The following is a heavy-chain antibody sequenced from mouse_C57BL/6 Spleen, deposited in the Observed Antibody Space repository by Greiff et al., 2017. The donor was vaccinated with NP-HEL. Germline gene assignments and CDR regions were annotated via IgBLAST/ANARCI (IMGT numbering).Heavy chain of an antibody. CDR1: GYTFTDYN. J-gene: IGHJ3*01. CDR3: ARRGLLWSPFAY. V-gene: IGHV1-18*01. CDR2: INPNNGGT. Sequence: VQLQQSGPELVKPGASVKIPCKASGYTFTDYNMDWVKQSHGKSLEWIGDINPNNGGTIYNQKFKGKATLTVDKSSSTAYMELRSLTSEDTAVYYCARRGLLWSPFAYWGQGTLVTVSA. D-gene: IGHD2-1*01.